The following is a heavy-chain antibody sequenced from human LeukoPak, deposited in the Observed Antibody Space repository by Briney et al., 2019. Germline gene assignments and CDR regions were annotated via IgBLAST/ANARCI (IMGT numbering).Heavy chain of an antibody. CDR1: GYTFPCYG. V-gene: IGHV1-18*04. Sequence: SVQVSCNASGYTFPCYGIRWARYATRQGLEWMGWISAYKGNTTYAQKIQGRVTMTTDTSTSTAYMELRSLRSDDTAVYYCARVRSSGFDYWGQGTLVTVSS. CDR3: ARVRSSGFDY. D-gene: IGHD6-19*01. CDR2: ISAYKGNT. J-gene: IGHJ4*02.